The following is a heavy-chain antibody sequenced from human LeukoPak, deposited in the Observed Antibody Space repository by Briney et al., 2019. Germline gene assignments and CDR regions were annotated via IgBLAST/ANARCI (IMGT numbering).Heavy chain of an antibody. CDR1: GFTVSTNY. CDR3: VRDYDSSGFLAH. Sequence: GSLRLSCAASGFTVSTNYMTWVRQAPGKGLEWVSILYSGGSTYYADSVKGRFTISRDNSRNTLYLQMNSLRAEDTAVYYCVRDYDSSGFLAHWGQGTLVTVSS. D-gene: IGHD3-22*01. J-gene: IGHJ4*02. CDR2: LYSGGST. V-gene: IGHV3-66*01.